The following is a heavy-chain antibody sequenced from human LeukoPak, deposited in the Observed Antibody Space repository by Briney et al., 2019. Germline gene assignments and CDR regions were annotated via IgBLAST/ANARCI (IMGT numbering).Heavy chain of an antibody. CDR1: GGTFSSYA. Sequence: SVKVSCKASGGTFSSYAISWVRQAPGQGLEWTGRIIPILGIANYAQKFQGRVTITADKSTSTAYMELSSLRSEDTAVYYCARDCSSTSCNTGDYYYGMDVWGQGTTVTVSS. CDR3: ARDCSSTSCNTGDYYYGMDV. D-gene: IGHD2-2*02. CDR2: IIPILGIA. V-gene: IGHV1-69*04. J-gene: IGHJ6*02.